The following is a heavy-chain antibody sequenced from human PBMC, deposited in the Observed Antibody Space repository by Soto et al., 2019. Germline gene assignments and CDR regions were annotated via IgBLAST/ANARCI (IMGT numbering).Heavy chain of an antibody. D-gene: IGHD6-13*01. CDR3: TRDRGGYSGSWLGYHFDY. CDR2: IRTAGYGGTA. J-gene: IGHJ4*02. CDR1: GFTFGDWG. Sequence: EVQVVESGGGLVKPGRSLRLSCTASGFTFGDWGMSWFRQAPGKGLEWVGFIRTAGYGGTAEYAASMKGRFTISRDDSKAIAYLQMNSLKVEDTAVYYCTRDRGGYSGSWLGYHFDYWGQGTLVTVSS. V-gene: IGHV3-49*05.